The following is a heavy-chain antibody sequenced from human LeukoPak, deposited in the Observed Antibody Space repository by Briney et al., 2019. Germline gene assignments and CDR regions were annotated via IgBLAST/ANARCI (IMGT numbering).Heavy chain of an antibody. CDR1: GFTFSSYS. D-gene: IGHD3-10*01. Sequence: GGSLRLSCAASGFTFSSYSMNWVRQAPGKGLEWVSYISSSSSTIYYADSVKGRFTISRDNAKNSLYLQMNSLRAEDTAVYYCAMAVGGFGEFSLPLDYWGQGTLVTVSS. CDR3: AMAVGGFGEFSLPLDY. CDR2: ISSSSSTI. J-gene: IGHJ4*02. V-gene: IGHV3-48*01.